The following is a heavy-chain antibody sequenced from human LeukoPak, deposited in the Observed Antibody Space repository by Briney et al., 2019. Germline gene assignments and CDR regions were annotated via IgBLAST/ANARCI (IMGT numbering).Heavy chain of an antibody. V-gene: IGHV1-2*02. CDR3: ARDGSSSWYLGFTWFDP. D-gene: IGHD6-13*01. J-gene: IGHJ5*02. CDR1: GYTFTGYY. Sequence: SVTVSCKASGYTFTGYYMHWVRQAPGQGLEWMGWINPYSGATNYAQKFQGRVTMTRDTSISTAYMELSRLRSDDTAVYYCARDGSSSWYLGFTWFDPWGQRTLVTASS. CDR2: INPYSGAT.